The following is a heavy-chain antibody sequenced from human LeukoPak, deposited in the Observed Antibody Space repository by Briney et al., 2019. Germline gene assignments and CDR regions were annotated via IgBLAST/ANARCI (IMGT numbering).Heavy chain of an antibody. J-gene: IGHJ4*02. Sequence: GGSLRLSCAASGFTFGSYWMSWVRQAPGKGLEWVSYISTSGSNIYYADSVKGRFTISRDNAKNSLFLQMNSLRAEDTAIYYCARTASLNYFDYWGQGSLVTVSS. D-gene: IGHD2-21*01. V-gene: IGHV3-48*04. CDR2: ISTSGSNI. CDR3: ARTASLNYFDY. CDR1: GFTFGSYW.